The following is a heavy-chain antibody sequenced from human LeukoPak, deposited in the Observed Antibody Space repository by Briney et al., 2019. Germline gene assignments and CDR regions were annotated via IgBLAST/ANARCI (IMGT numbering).Heavy chain of an antibody. V-gene: IGHV3-21*01. CDR1: GFTFSSYS. CDR3: AGDFWSGYYDDY. CDR2: ISSSSSYI. Sequence: RTGGSLRLSCAASGFTFSSYSMNWVRQAPGKGLEWVSSISSSSSYIYYADPVKGRFTISRDNAKNSLYLQMNSLRAEDTAVYYCAGDFWSGYYDDYWGQGTLVTVSS. J-gene: IGHJ4*02. D-gene: IGHD3-3*01.